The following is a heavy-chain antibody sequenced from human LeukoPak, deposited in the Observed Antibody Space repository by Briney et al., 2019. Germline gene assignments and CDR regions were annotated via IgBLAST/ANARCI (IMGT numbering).Heavy chain of an antibody. D-gene: IGHD3-10*01. Sequence: SETLSLTCTVSGYSISSGYYWGWIRQPPGKGLEWIGSIYHSGSTYYNPSLKSRVTISVDTSKNQFSLKLSSVTAADTAVYYCARERSMVRGISWFDPWGQGTLVTVSS. CDR2: IYHSGST. V-gene: IGHV4-38-2*02. J-gene: IGHJ5*02. CDR1: GYSISSGYY. CDR3: ARERSMVRGISWFDP.